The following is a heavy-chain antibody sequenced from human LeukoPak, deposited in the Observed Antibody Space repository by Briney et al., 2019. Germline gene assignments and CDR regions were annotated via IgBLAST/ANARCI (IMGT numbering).Heavy chain of an antibody. CDR1: GFTFSSYW. J-gene: IGHJ4*02. D-gene: IGHD4-23*01. CDR2: INSDGSRT. V-gene: IGHV3-74*01. CDR3: TREGDYGGINFDY. Sequence: GGSLRLSCAASGFTFSSYWMHWVRQAPGKGLVWVSRINSDGSRTTYADSVKGLFTISRDNAKNTLYLQMNSLRAEDTAVYYCTREGDYGGINFDYWGQGTLVTVSS.